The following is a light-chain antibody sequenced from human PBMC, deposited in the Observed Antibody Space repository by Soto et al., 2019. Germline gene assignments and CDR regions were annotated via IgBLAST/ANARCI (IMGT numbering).Light chain of an antibody. CDR2: GAS. J-gene: IGKJ2*01. CDR3: HQYGSLYT. V-gene: IGKV3-20*01. Sequence: EIVLTQSPGTLSLSPGERATLSCRASQSVSSNYLAWYQQKPGQAPRLLIYGASSRATGIPDRFSGSGSGTDFTLTISRLEPEVFAVYYCHQYGSLYTFGQGTKVEIK. CDR1: QSVSSNY.